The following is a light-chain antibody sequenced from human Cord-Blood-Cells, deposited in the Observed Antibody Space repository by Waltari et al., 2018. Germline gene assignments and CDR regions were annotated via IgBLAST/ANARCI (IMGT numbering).Light chain of an antibody. CDR2: EGS. J-gene: IGLJ3*02. Sequence: QSALTQPASVSGSPGQSITISCTGTSSDVGSYNLVSWYQQHPGKAPKLMIYEGSKRPSGVSNRFAGSKSCNTASLTISGRQAEEEADYYCCSYAGSSTWVFGVGTKLTVL. CDR1: SSDVGSYNL. CDR3: CSYAGSSTWV. V-gene: IGLV2-23*01.